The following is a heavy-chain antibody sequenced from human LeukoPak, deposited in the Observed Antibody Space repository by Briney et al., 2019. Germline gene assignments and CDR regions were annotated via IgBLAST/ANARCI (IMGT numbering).Heavy chain of an antibody. J-gene: IGHJ3*02. CDR3: ARRYCSGNTCYDAFDI. CDR1: GGSINSNY. D-gene: IGHD2-15*01. Sequence: SETLSLTCSVSGGSINSNYWSWFRQPPGKGLEWIGYIYYSGSTTYNPSLKSRVTISVDTSKTQFSLRLTSVTAADTAVYYCARRYCSGNTCYDAFDIWGQGTMVTVSS. CDR2: IYYSGST. V-gene: IGHV4-59*08.